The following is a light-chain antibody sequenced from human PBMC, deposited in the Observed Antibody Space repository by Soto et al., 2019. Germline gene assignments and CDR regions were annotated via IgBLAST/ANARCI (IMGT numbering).Light chain of an antibody. J-gene: IGKJ1*01. CDR2: DVS. CDR1: QTISTY. CDR3: QRDYNNIRT. V-gene: IGKV1-39*01. Sequence: DIQMTQSPSSLSASVGDRVTISCRASQTISTYLHWYQHKPGRAPRLLISDVSTLQSGVPGRFRGSGSETEFTLTITYLQPEDFATYYCQRDYNNIRTFGQGTKVDIK.